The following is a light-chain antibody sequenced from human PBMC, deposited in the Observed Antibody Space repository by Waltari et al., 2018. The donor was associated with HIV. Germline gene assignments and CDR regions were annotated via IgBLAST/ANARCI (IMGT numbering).Light chain of an antibody. Sequence: QSVLTQPPSASGTPGQRVTISCSGRSSHIGSNTVNWYQQLPGTAPKVLIYSNNQRPSGVPDRFSGSKSGTSASLAISGLQSEDEAAYYCATWDDSLNGVVFGGGTTLTGL. CDR1: SSHIGSNT. CDR3: ATWDDSLNGVV. CDR2: SNN. J-gene: IGLJ2*01. V-gene: IGLV1-44*01.